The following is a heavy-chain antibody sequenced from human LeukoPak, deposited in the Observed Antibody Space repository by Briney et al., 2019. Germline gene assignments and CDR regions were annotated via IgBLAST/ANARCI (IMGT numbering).Heavy chain of an antibody. Sequence: SETLSLTCTVSGGSISSYYWSWIRQPPGKGLEWIGEINHSGSTNYNPSLKSRVTISVDTSKNQFSLKLSSVTAADTAVYYCARGERWLQLRHWGQGTLVTVSS. CDR3: ARGERWLQLRH. D-gene: IGHD5-12*01. CDR1: GGSISSYY. CDR2: INHSGST. J-gene: IGHJ4*02. V-gene: IGHV4-34*01.